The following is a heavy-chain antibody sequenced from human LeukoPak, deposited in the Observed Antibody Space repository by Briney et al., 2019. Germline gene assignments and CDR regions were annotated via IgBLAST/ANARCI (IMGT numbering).Heavy chain of an antibody. V-gene: IGHV1-8*01. CDR3: AVHLPGDYLDR. Sequence: ASVRVSCKASGYAHNIYDINRVRPATGPGLEWMGWTNPDSGNTRFAQKFQGRVTMTRNTSITTAYMELSSLRFEDTAVYYCAVHLPGDYLDRWGQGTLVTVSS. CDR1: GYAHNIYD. CDR2: TNPDSGNT. J-gene: IGHJ4*02.